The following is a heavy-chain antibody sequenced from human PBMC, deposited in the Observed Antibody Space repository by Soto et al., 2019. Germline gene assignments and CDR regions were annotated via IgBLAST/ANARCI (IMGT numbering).Heavy chain of an antibody. CDR2: ISAYNGNT. J-gene: IGHJ5*02. V-gene: IGHV1-18*04. CDR1: GYTFTSYG. Sequence: GASVKVSCKASGYTFTSYGISWVRQAPGQGLEWMGWISAYNGNTNYAQKLLGRVTMTTDTSTSTAYMELRSLRSDDTAVYYCARGGGYDFCSGYVWFDPWGQGTLVTVSS. CDR3: ARGGGYDFCSGYVWFDP. D-gene: IGHD3-3*01.